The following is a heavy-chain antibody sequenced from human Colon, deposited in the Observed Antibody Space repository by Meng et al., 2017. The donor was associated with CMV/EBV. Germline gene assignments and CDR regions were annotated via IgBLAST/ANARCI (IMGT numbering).Heavy chain of an antibody. CDR3: ARAIGYCSSTSCYFRGWFAFDI. V-gene: IGHV4-59*01. J-gene: IGHJ3*02. CDR1: GGSISSYY. D-gene: IGHD2-2*01. CDR2: IYYSGSN. Sequence: SETLSLTCTVSGGSISSYYWSWIRQPPGKGLEWIGYIYYSGSNNYNPSLKSRVTISVDTSKNQFSLKLSSVTAADTAVYYCARAIGYCSSTSCYFRGWFAFDIWGQGTMVTVSS.